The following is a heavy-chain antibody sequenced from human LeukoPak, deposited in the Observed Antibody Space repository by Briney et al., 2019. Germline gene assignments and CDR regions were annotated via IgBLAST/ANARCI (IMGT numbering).Heavy chain of an antibody. J-gene: IGHJ4*02. Sequence: GGSLRLSCEVSGLIFRSYWMSWVRQAPRKGLEWVANINQEGSEKYFEDSVKGRFTISRDNAKNSLHLQMNTLRAEDTAVYYCARERDGRFFDYWGQGTLVTVSS. CDR3: ARERDGRFFDY. D-gene: IGHD5-24*01. V-gene: IGHV3-7*01. CDR2: INQEGSEK. CDR1: GLIFRSYW.